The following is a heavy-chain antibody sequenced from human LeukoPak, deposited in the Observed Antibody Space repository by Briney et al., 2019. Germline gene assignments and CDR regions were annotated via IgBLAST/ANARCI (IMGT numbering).Heavy chain of an antibody. CDR1: GGSISSYY. CDR3: ARELIAAPYYYYYYYMDV. Sequence: PSETLSLTCTVSGGSISSYYWSWIRQPAGKGLEWIGRIYTSGSTNYNPSLKSRVTMSVDTSKNQFSLKLSFVTAADTAVYYCARELIAAPYYYYYYYMDVWGKGTTVTVSS. J-gene: IGHJ6*03. V-gene: IGHV4-4*07. D-gene: IGHD6-6*01. CDR2: IYTSGST.